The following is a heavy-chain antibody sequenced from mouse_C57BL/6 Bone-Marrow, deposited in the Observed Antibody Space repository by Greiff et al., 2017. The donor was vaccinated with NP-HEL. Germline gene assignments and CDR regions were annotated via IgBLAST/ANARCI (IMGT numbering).Heavy chain of an antibody. J-gene: IGHJ4*01. Sequence: VQLQESGPGLVAPSQSLSITCTVSGFSLTSYGVHWVRQPPGKGLEWLVVIWSDGSTTYNSALKSRLSISKDNSKSQVFLKMNSLQTDDTAMYDCARQDGYDGNYAMDYWGQGTSVTVSS. CDR3: ARQDGYDGNYAMDY. D-gene: IGHD2-2*01. V-gene: IGHV2-6-1*01. CDR1: GFSLTSYG. CDR2: IWSDGST.